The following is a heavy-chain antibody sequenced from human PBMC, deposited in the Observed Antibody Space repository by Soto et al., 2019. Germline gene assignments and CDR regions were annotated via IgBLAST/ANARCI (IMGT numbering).Heavy chain of an antibody. CDR3: ARARYYDSSGQLTFDY. V-gene: IGHV4-31*03. CDR1: GGSISSGGYY. D-gene: IGHD3-22*01. CDR2: IYYSGST. Sequence: QVQLQESGPRLVKPSQTLSLTCTVSGGSISSGGYYWSWIRQHPGKGLEWIGYIYYSGSTYYNPSLKSRVTISVDTSKNQFSLKLSSVTAADTAVYYCARARYYDSSGQLTFDYWGQGTLVTVSS. J-gene: IGHJ4*02.